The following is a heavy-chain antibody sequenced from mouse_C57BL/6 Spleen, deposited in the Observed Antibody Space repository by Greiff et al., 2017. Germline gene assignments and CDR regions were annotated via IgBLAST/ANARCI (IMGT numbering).Heavy chain of an antibody. CDR2: IYPGSGNT. CDR1: GYTFTDYY. J-gene: IGHJ3*01. CDR3: ARLSHGYGFAY. Sequence: VQLQQSGAELVRPGASVKLSCKASGYTFTDYYINWVKQRPGQGLEWIARIYPGSGNTYYNEKVKGKATLTAEKSSSTAYMQLSSLTSEDSAVYFCARLSHGYGFAYWDQGTLVTVSA. V-gene: IGHV1-76*01. D-gene: IGHD2-2*01.